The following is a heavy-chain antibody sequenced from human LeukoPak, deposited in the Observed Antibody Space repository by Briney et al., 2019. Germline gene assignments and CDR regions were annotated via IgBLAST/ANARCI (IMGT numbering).Heavy chain of an antibody. Sequence: TPSETLSLTCAVSGGSISSGGYSWSWIRQPPGKGLEWIGYIYHSGSTYYNPSLKSRVTISVDRSKNQFSLKLSSVTAADTAVYYCARGGPGYCSCYPGHNWFDPWGQGTVVTVSS. D-gene: IGHD2-2*01. CDR2: IYHSGST. V-gene: IGHV4-30-2*01. CDR3: ARGGPGYCSCYPGHNWFDP. CDR1: GGSISSGGYS. J-gene: IGHJ5*02.